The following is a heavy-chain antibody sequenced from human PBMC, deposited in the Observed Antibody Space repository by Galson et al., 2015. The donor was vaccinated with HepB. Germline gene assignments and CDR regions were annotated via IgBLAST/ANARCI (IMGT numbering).Heavy chain of an antibody. D-gene: IGHD2-15*01. Sequence: SVKVSCKVSGYSFSSYSITWVRQAPGQGLEWMGWISAYNGNTNYAQQLQGRVTMTTDTSTSTAYMELRSLRSDDTAVYYCARGAPVVGVDATQNNWLDPWGQGTLVIVSP. CDR3: ARGAPVVGVDATQNNWLDP. CDR1: GYSFSSYS. J-gene: IGHJ5*02. CDR2: ISAYNGNT. V-gene: IGHV1-18*01.